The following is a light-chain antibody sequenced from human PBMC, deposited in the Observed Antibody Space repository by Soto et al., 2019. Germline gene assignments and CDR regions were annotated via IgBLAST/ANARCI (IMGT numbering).Light chain of an antibody. V-gene: IGKV2-28*01. J-gene: IGKJ1*01. CDR1: RSLLHSNGYNY. Sequence: DIVMTQSPLSLPVTPGEPASISCRSIRSLLHSNGYNYLDWYLQKPGQSPQLLIYLGSNRASGVPDRFSGSGSGTDFTLKISRVEAEDVGVYYCMQALQTPSFGQGTKVDI. CDR3: MQALQTPS. CDR2: LGS.